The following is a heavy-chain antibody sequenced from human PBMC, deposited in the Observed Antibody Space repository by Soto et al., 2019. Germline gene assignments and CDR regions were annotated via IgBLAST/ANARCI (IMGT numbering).Heavy chain of an antibody. CDR3: ARDQSGRGSYSPVHVDY. V-gene: IGHV3-48*01. Sequence: PGGSLRLSCAASGFTFSSYSMNWVRQAPGKGLEWVSYISSSSSTIYYADSVKGRFTISRDNAKNSLYLQMNSLRAEDTAVYYCARDQSGRGSYSPVHVDYWGQGTLVTVSS. CDR1: GFTFSSYS. D-gene: IGHD1-26*01. CDR2: ISSSSSTI. J-gene: IGHJ4*02.